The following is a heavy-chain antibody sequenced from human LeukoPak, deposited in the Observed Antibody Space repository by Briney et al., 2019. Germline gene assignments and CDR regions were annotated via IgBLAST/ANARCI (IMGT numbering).Heavy chain of an antibody. V-gene: IGHV1-8*01. D-gene: IGHD6-19*01. CDR3: ARAVAGTSESDY. Sequence: GASVTVSCKASGYTFTSYDINWVRQATGQGLEWMGWMNPNSGNTGYAQKFQGRVTMTRNTSISTAYMELSSLRSEDTAVYYCARAVAGTSESDYWGQGTLVTVSS. CDR1: GYTFTSYD. CDR2: MNPNSGNT. J-gene: IGHJ4*02.